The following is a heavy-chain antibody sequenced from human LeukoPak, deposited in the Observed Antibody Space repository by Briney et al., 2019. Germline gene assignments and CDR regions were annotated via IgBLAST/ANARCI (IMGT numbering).Heavy chain of an antibody. V-gene: IGHV4-31*03. D-gene: IGHD4-17*01. CDR2: IYYSGST. CDR1: GGSISSTGYY. CDR3: ARVLGDYGDYGWFDP. Sequence: SQTLSLTCTVSGGSISSTGYYWSWIRQHPGKGLEWIGYIYYSGSTYYNPSLKSRVTISVDTSKSQFSLRLSSVTAADTAVYYCARVLGDYGDYGWFDPWGQGTLVTVYS. J-gene: IGHJ5*02.